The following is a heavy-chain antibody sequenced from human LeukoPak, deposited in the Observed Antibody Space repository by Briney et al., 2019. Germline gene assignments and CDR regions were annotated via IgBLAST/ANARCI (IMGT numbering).Heavy chain of an antibody. CDR2: ISYDGSNK. Sequence: GGSLRLSCAASGFTFSSYAMHWVRQAPGKGLEWVAVISYDGSNKYYTDSVKGRFTISRDNSKNTLYLQMNSLRAEDTAMYYCARDLSASWELQDWGQGTLVTVSS. V-gene: IGHV3-30-3*01. D-gene: IGHD1-26*01. J-gene: IGHJ4*02. CDR1: GFTFSSYA. CDR3: ARDLSASWELQD.